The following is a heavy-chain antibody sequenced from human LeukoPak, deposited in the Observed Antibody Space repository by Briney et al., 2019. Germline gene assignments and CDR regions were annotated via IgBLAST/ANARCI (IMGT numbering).Heavy chain of an antibody. J-gene: IGHJ3*02. CDR1: AFTFSNYW. CDR2: INSDGSST. CDR3: VRQVGEGLVEAFDI. V-gene: IGHV3-74*01. Sequence: GGSLRLSCAASAFTFSNYWMSWVRQAPGKGLVWVSRINSDGSSTSYADSVKGRFTISRDNAKNTLYLQMNSLRAEDTAVYSCVRQVGEGLVEAFDIWGQGRMVTVSS. D-gene: IGHD2-8*02.